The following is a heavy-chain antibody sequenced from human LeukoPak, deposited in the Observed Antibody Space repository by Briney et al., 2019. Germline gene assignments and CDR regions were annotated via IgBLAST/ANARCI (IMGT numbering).Heavy chain of an antibody. CDR2: INPNSGST. CDR1: GYTFTGYY. J-gene: IGHJ3*02. V-gene: IGHV1-46*01. D-gene: IGHD6-13*01. Sequence: GASVKVSCKASGYTFTGYYMHWVRQAPGQGLEWMGWINPNSGSTSYAQKFQGRVTMTRDTSTSTVYMELSSLRSEDTAVYYCAREGQQLVEGHDAFDIWGQGTMVTVSS. CDR3: AREGQQLVEGHDAFDI.